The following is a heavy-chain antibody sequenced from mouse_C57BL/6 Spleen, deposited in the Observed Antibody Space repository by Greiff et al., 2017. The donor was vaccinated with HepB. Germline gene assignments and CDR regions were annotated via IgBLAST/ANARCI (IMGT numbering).Heavy chain of an antibody. J-gene: IGHJ2*01. CDR3: AREEGLLDYFDY. D-gene: IGHD1-1*01. CDR2: IDPSDSYT. V-gene: IGHV1-69*01. CDR1: GYTFTSYW. Sequence: QVQLQQPGAELVMPGASVKLSCKASGYTFTSYWMHWVKQRPGQGLEWIGEIDPSDSYTNYNQKFKGKSTLTVDKSSSTAYMQLSSLTSEDSAVYYCAREEGLLDYFDYWGQGTTLTVSS.